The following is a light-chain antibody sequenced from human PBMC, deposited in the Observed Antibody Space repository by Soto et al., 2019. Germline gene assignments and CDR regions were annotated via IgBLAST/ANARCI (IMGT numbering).Light chain of an antibody. CDR3: FAFTTTSAHV. CDR2: EFN. V-gene: IGLV2-14*01. CDR1: SSDIGAYDY. Sequence: QSALTHASCLSGSPGQSITISCTGTSSDIGAYDYVSWFQQHPGKAPKLMISEFNNRPSGDSNRFCGYKSANTAFPTCSVRQGEDEAEYFCFAFTTTSAHVSGNGTKVTVL. J-gene: IGLJ1*01.